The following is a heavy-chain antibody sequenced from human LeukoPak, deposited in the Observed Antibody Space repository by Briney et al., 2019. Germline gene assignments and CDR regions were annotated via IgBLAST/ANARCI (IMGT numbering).Heavy chain of an antibody. Sequence: PSETLSLTCTVSGGSITSYYWTYIRQPAGKGLEWIGRIHTSGSTNYNPSLKSRVTMSLDTSKHQFSLNLSSVTAADTAMYYCAREFSGTTIAARVFDSWGQGTLVTVSS. CDR1: GGSITSYY. J-gene: IGHJ4*02. CDR2: IHTSGST. CDR3: AREFSGTTIAARVFDS. V-gene: IGHV4-4*07. D-gene: IGHD6-6*01.